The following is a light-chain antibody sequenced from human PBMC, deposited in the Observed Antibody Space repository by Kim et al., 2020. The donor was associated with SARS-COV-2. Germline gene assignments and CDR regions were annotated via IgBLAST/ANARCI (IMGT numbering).Light chain of an antibody. CDR3: NSRDSRGNHVL. J-gene: IGLJ3*02. CDR1: SLRGYY. Sequence: ALGQTVRITCQGASLRGYYASCIQQKSGPAPILVMYGDNSRPSGIPGRFSGSGSGNTASFTITGAQAENEAYYNCNSRDSRGNHVLFGGGAKLTVL. CDR2: GDN. V-gene: IGLV3-19*01.